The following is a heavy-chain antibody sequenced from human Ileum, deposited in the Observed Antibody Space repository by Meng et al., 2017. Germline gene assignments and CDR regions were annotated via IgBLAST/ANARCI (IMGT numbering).Heavy chain of an antibody. Sequence: QVQLQESGPVLGRTSEPLPLICTVSGGSVSTSDYQWGWIRQPPGKGLEWIGYAGTNYNPSLKSRVTISVDTSKRQFSLKLTSVTAADTAVYYCARDHWGSLDYWGQGIPVTVSS. V-gene: IGHV4-61*08. D-gene: IGHD7-27*01. J-gene: IGHJ4*02. CDR1: GGSVSTSDYQ. CDR2: AGT. CDR3: ARDHWGSLDY.